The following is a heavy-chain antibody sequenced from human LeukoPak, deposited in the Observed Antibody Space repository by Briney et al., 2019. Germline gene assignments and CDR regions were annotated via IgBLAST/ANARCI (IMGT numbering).Heavy chain of an antibody. CDR2: IRYDGSNK. CDR1: GFTFSSYG. D-gene: IGHD4-23*01. CDR3: AKDHYHDYGGNLDY. V-gene: IGHV3-30*02. J-gene: IGHJ4*02. Sequence: PGGSLRLSCAASGFTFSSYGMHWVRQAPGKGLEWVAFIRYDGSNKYYADSVKGRFTISRDNSKNTLYLQMNSLRAEDTAVYYCAKDHYHDYGGNLDYWGQGTLVTVSS.